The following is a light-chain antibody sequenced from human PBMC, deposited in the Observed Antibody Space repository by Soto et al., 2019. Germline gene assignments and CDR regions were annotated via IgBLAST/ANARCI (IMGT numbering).Light chain of an antibody. CDR2: AAS. CDR1: QGISNF. V-gene: IGKV1-27*01. J-gene: IGKJ5*01. Sequence: DIQMTQSPSSLSASVGDRVTITCRANQGISNFLAWYQQKPGKVPKLLISAASTLQSGVPSRFSGSGSGTDFTLTITSLQPEDVATYYCQKYSSVITFGQGTRLEIK. CDR3: QKYSSVIT.